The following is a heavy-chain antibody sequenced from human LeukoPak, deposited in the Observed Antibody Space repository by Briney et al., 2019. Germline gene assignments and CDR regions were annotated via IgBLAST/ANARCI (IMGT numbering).Heavy chain of an antibody. Sequence: SVKVSCKVSGGTFSSYAISWVRQAPGQGLEWMGGIIPIFGTANYAQKFQGRVTITADESTSTAYMELSSLRSEDTAVYYCARAGYSYRTIPWYFDYWGQGTLVTVSS. CDR2: IIPIFGTA. CDR3: ARAGYSYRTIPWYFDY. J-gene: IGHJ4*02. V-gene: IGHV1-69*13. D-gene: IGHD5-18*01. CDR1: GGTFSSYA.